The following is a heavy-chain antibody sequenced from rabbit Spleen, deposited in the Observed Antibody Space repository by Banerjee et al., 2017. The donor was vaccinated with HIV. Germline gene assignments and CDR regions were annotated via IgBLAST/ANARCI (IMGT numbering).Heavy chain of an antibody. Sequence: QSLEESGGDLVKPGASLTLTCIASGVSFSGSSYMCWVRQAPGKGLEWIACIDAGSSGFTYFASWAKGRFIMSRTSSTTVTLQMTSLTAADTATYFCARDLVAVIGWNFNLWGPGTLVTVS. CDR3: ARDLVAVIGWNFNL. CDR1: GVSFSGSSY. J-gene: IGHJ4*01. V-gene: IGHV1S40*01. CDR2: IDAGSSGFT. D-gene: IGHD1-1*01.